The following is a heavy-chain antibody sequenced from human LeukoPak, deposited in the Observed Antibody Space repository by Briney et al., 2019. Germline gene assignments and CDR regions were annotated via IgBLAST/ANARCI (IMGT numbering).Heavy chain of an antibody. CDR1: GLTFSKSA. CDR2: ISSTGGFT. J-gene: IGHJ4*02. CDR3: AKGPGYSSGWYYLY. Sequence: GGSLRLLCAASGLTFSKSAMTCVRQAPGKGLEWVLNISSTGGFTCYVDSGNGRFPISRDNSKSTLYLQMNSLRAEDTAVYYCAKGPGYSSGWYYLYWGQGTLVTVSS. D-gene: IGHD6-19*01. V-gene: IGHV3-23*01.